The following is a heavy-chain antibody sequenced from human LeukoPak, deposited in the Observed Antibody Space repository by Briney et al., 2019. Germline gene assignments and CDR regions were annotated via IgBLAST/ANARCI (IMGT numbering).Heavy chain of an antibody. CDR3: ARDLGAASITMVRGIPDY. J-gene: IGHJ4*02. CDR2: ISGSGGST. D-gene: IGHD3-10*01. CDR1: GFTFSSYA. V-gene: IGHV3-23*01. Sequence: GGSLRLSCAASGFTFSSYAMSWVRQAPGKGLEWVSAISGSGGSTYYADSVKGRFTISRDNSKNTLYLQMNSLRAEDTAVYYCARDLGAASITMVRGIPDYWGQGTLVTVSS.